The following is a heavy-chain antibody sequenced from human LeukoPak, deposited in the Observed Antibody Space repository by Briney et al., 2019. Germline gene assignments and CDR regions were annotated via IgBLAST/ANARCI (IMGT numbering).Heavy chain of an antibody. CDR1: GGSFSRDY. CDR2: VDHRGGT. Sequence: PSETLSLTCAVYGGSFSRDYWSWIRQSPGKGLELIAEVDHRGGTNYNSSVKIRGTISVDTSKNQFSLKVRSLSAAATAISYCARGTTISETGYFDFWGQGTLVTVSS. CDR3: ARGTTISETGYFDF. V-gene: IGHV4-34*01. D-gene: IGHD1-14*01. J-gene: IGHJ4*03.